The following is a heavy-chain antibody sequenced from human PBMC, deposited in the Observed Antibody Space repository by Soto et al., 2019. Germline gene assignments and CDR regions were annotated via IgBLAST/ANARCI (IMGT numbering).Heavy chain of an antibody. J-gene: IGHJ4*02. Sequence: QVQLQESGPGLVKPSQTLSLTCTVSGGSISSGDYYWSWIRQPPGKGRELIGYIYYSRSTYYHPSLKSRVTIAVDTSKNQFSLKLSSVTAADTAVYSCARAQGSGFLVSWGQGTLVTVSS. CDR1: GGSISSGDYY. CDR2: IYYSRST. V-gene: IGHV4-30-4*01. D-gene: IGHD3-10*01. CDR3: ARAQGSGFLVS.